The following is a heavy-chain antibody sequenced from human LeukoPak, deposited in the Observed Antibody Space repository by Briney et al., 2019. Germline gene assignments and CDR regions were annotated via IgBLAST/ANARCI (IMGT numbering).Heavy chain of an antibody. Sequence: GGSLRLSCAASGFTFSTFWMSWVRQAPGKGLEWVANIKQDGSEKYYVDSVKGRFTISRDNAKNSLYLQMNSLRAEDTAVYYCARDRYQYDSSTYFGCYAWGLGTLVTVSS. CDR3: ARDRYQYDSSTYFGCYA. CDR1: GFTFSTFW. V-gene: IGHV3-7*01. CDR2: IKQDGSEK. J-gene: IGHJ5*02. D-gene: IGHD3-22*01.